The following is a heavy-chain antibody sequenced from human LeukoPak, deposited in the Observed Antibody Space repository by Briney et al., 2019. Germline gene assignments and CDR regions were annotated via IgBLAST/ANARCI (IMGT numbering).Heavy chain of an antibody. CDR1: GGSISSAKYF. Sequence: PSETLSLTCTVSGGSISSAKYFWSWIRQPAGKGLEWIGRIYTSGSTNYNPSLKSRVTISVDTSKNQFSLTLNSVTAADTAVYYCARVVPAAIRGPYYYYYYMDVWGKGTTVTVSS. CDR3: ARVVPAAIRGPYYYYYYMDV. D-gene: IGHD2-2*02. V-gene: IGHV4-61*02. J-gene: IGHJ6*03. CDR2: IYTSGST.